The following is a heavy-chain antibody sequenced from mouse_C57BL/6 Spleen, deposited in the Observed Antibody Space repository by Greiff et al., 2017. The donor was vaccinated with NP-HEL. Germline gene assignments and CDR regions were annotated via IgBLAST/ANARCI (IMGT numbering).Heavy chain of an antibody. CDR3: ARGVLTDWYFDV. Sequence: VQLKQSGPELVKPGASVKISCKASGYTFTDYYMNWVKQSHGKSLEWIGDINPNNGGTSYNQKFKGKATLTVDKSSSTAYMELRSLTSEDSAVYYCARGVLTDWYFDVWGTGTTVTVSS. CDR2: INPNNGGT. V-gene: IGHV1-26*01. CDR1: GYTFTDYY. J-gene: IGHJ1*03. D-gene: IGHD4-1*01.